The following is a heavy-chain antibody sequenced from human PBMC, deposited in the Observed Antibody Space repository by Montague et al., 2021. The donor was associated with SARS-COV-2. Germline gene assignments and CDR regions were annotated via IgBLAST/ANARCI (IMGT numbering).Heavy chain of an antibody. CDR3: ARHVYDILTGYYTYWYFDI. D-gene: IGHD3-9*01. V-gene: IGHV4-39*01. CDR2: T. Sequence: TYYNPSLKSRVTISVDTSKNQFSLKLSSVTAADTAVYYCARHVYDILTGYYTYWYFDIWGRGTLVT. J-gene: IGHJ2*01.